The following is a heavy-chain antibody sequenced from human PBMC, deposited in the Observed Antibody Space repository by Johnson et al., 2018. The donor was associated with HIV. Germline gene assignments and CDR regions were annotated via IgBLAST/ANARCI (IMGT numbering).Heavy chain of an antibody. J-gene: IGHJ3*02. CDR2: IGTAGDT. D-gene: IGHD3-22*01. Sequence: VQLVESGGGLKQPGGSLRLSCAASGFTFSSYDMHWVRQATGKGLEWVSTIGTAGDTYYPGSVKGRFTVSREDAKNSLYLQMNSLRAEDTAVYYCAREAHYYDSSGLKRGAFDIWGQGTMVTVSS. CDR3: AREAHYYDSSGLKRGAFDI. CDR1: GFTFSSYD. V-gene: IGHV3-13*01.